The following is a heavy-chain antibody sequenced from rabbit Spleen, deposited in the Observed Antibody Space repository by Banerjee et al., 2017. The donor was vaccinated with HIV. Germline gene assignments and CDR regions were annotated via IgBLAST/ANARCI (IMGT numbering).Heavy chain of an antibody. V-gene: IGHV1S45*01. D-gene: IGHD8-1*01. J-gene: IGHJ6*01. CDR2: IDVTKSGSS. CDR1: GLDFSSNYW. Sequence: QEQLEESGGDLVKPGTSLTLTCKASGLDFSSNYWICWVRQAPGKGLEWIACIDVTKSGSSYYASWAKGRLTISKTSSTTVTLQMTSLTVADTATYFCARDTGSSFSSYGMDLWGPGTLVTVS. CDR3: ARDTGSSFSSYGMDL.